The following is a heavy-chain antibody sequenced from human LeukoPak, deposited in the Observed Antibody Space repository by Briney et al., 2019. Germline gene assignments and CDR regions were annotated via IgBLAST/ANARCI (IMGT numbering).Heavy chain of an antibody. V-gene: IGHV1-69*01. CDR2: IIPIFGTA. CDR3: AREVRDIVVVPAAKYYYYYGMDV. D-gene: IGHD2-2*01. J-gene: IGHJ6*04. Sequence: SVKVSCKASGGTFSSYAISWVRQAPGQGLEWVGGIIPIFGTANYAQKFQGRATITADESTSTAHMELSSLRSEDTAVYYCAREVRDIVVVPAAKYYYYYGMDVWGKGTTVTVSS. CDR1: GGTFSSYA.